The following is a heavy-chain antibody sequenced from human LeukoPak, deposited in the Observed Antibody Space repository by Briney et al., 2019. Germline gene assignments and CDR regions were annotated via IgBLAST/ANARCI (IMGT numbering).Heavy chain of an antibody. V-gene: IGHV3-48*03. CDR1: GFTISTSE. J-gene: IGHJ3*02. D-gene: IGHD5-24*01. Sequence: PGGSLRLSCAASGFTISTSEMNWVRQAPGKGLAWISYISSRGRTIFYADSVKGRFIISRDNAKNSLYLQMNSLRAEDTAVYYCARDSGGHNYALDGFDIWGQGTMVTVSS. CDR3: ARDSGGHNYALDGFDI. CDR2: ISSRGRTI.